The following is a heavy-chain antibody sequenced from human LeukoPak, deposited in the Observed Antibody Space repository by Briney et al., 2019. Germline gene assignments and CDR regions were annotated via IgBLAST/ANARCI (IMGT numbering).Heavy chain of an antibody. J-gene: IGHJ6*02. V-gene: IGHV3-23*01. CDR2: ISVSGGNT. D-gene: IGHD3-10*01. CDR1: GFTFSSCA. Sequence: GGSLRLSCAASGFTFSSCAMNWVRQAPGKGLEWVSAISVSGGNTYYADSVKGRFTISRDNSKHTLYLQMNSLRAVDTAVYYCAKYRGSDYGMDVWGQGTTVTVSS. CDR3: AKYRGSDYGMDV.